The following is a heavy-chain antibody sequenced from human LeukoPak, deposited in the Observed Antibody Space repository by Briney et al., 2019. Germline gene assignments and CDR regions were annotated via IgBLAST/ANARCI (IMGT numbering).Heavy chain of an antibody. CDR2: IIPILGTA. CDR1: GGTFSSYA. V-gene: IGHV1-69*01. J-gene: IGHJ4*02. Sequence: SVKVSCKASGGTFSSYAISWVRQAPGQGLEWMGGIIPILGTANYAQKFQGRVTITADESTSTAYMELSSLRSEDTAVYYCATTIFGVVTGYFDYWGQGTLVTVSS. CDR3: ATTIFGVVTGYFDY. D-gene: IGHD3-3*01.